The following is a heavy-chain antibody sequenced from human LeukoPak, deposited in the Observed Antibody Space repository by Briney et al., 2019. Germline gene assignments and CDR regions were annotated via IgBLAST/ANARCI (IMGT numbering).Heavy chain of an antibody. V-gene: IGHV3-48*04. Sequence: PGGSLRLSCAASGFTFSSYSMNWVRQAPGKGLEWVSYISSSSSTIYYADSVKGRFTISRDNAKNSLYLQMNSLRAEDTALYYCARDLVGDSSGYYSWYFDYWGQGTLVTVSS. D-gene: IGHD3-22*01. CDR2: ISSSSSTI. CDR1: GFTFSSYS. CDR3: ARDLVGDSSGYYSWYFDY. J-gene: IGHJ4*02.